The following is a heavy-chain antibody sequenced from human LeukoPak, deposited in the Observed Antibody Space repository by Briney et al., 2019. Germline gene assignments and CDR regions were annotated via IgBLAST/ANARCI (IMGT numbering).Heavy chain of an antibody. Sequence: PGGSLRLSCAASGLTFSSYWMTWVRQAPGKGLEWVANIKQDGSEKYYVDSVKGRFTISRDNAKNSLYLQMNSLRAEDTAVYYCARDGSPFDSWGQGNPVTVSS. CDR1: GLTFSSYW. CDR2: IKQDGSEK. J-gene: IGHJ4*02. V-gene: IGHV3-7*05. CDR3: ARDGSPFDS.